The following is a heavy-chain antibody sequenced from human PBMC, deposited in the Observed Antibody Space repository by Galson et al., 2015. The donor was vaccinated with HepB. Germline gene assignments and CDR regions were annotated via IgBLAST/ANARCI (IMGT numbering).Heavy chain of an antibody. CDR2: INSDGSST. CDR1: GFTFSRYW. D-gene: IGHD4/OR15-4a*01. CDR3: ARGCGANGGAFDI. V-gene: IGHV3-74*01. Sequence: LRLSCAASGFTFSRYWTHWVRQTPGKGLVWVSRINSDGSSTTYAGSVKGRFTTSRDNAKSTLYLQMNSLRAEDTAVYYCARGCGANGGAFDIWGQGTMVTVSS. J-gene: IGHJ3*02.